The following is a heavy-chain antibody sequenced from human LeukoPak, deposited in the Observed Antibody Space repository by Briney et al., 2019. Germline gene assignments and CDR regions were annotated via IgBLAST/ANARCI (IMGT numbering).Heavy chain of an antibody. V-gene: IGHV1-2*02. J-gene: IGHJ4*02. CDR3: ARGVRGVIFPYFDY. D-gene: IGHD3-10*01. CDR2: INPNSGGT. Sequence: ASVKASCKASGYTVTGYYMHWGRQAPGQGVEWRGWINPNSGGTNYAQKFQGRVTMTRDTSISTAYMELSRLRSDDTAVYYCARGVRGVIFPYFDYWGQGTLVTVSS. CDR1: GYTVTGYY.